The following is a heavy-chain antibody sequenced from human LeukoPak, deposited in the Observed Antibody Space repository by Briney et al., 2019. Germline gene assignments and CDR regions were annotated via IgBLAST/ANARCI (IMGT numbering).Heavy chain of an antibody. CDR3: AREGMDSNSLDH. CDR1: GYTFIGNY. D-gene: IGHD3/OR15-3a*01. J-gene: IGHJ4*02. CDR2: INPNTGAT. V-gene: IGHV1-2*02. Sequence: GASVKVSCKASGYTFIGNYIHWVRQAPGQGLEWMGWINPNTGATNYAQMFQGRVTMTRDTSISIGYMDLTRLTSDDSAVYYCAREGMDSNSLDHWGQGTLVTVSS.